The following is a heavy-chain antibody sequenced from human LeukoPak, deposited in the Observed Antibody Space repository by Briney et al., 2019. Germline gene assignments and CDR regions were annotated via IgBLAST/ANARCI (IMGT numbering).Heavy chain of an antibody. Sequence: PGGSLRLSCAASGFTFSTYAMSWVRQAPGKGLEWVSAISGSRGSTYYTDSVKGRFTISRDNSKNTLYLQMNSLRAEDTAVYYCARVTYGSGTYGAFDYWGQGTLVTVSS. V-gene: IGHV3-23*01. CDR1: GFTFSTYA. D-gene: IGHD3-10*01. J-gene: IGHJ4*02. CDR3: ARVTYGSGTYGAFDY. CDR2: ISGSRGST.